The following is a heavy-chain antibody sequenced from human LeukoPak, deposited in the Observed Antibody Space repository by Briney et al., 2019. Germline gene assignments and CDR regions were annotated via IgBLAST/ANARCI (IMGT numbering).Heavy chain of an antibody. V-gene: IGHV3-33*05. CDR3: ARGEKSGVAYTNWLDS. D-gene: IGHD3-3*01. CDR2: ISYDESRK. Sequence: PGGSLRLSCAASGFTFSSYGMHWVRQAPGKGLEWVSLISYDESRKYYADSVKGRFTISRDNSKNTLYLQMNSLRAEDTALYYCARGEKSGVAYTNWLDSWGQGTLVPVSS. CDR1: GFTFSSYG. J-gene: IGHJ5*01.